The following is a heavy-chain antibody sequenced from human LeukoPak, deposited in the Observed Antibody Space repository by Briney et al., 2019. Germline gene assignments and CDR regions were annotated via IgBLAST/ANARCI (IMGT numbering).Heavy chain of an antibody. CDR1: GFTFSSYG. Sequence: PGGSLRLSCAASGFTFSSYGMHWVRQAPGKGLEWVAFIRYDGSNKYYADSVKGRFTISRDNSKNTLYLQMNSLRAEDTAVYYCARDFKSGPVIRAFDIWGQGTMVTVSS. D-gene: IGHD2-15*01. V-gene: IGHV3-30*02. CDR2: IRYDGSNK. J-gene: IGHJ3*02. CDR3: ARDFKSGPVIRAFDI.